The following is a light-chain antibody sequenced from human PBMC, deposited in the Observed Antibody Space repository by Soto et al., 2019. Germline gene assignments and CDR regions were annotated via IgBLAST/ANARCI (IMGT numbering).Light chain of an antibody. CDR2: DAS. CDR1: QSVGGK. V-gene: IGKV3-11*01. Sequence: EIELTQSPATLSLSPGERATLSWRASQSVGGKLAWYQQKAGQAPRLLMYDASNRATGIPARFSASGSGTDFTLTISSLEPYDFAVYYCQQRYNWPLTFGGGTKVEIK. CDR3: QQRYNWPLT. J-gene: IGKJ4*01.